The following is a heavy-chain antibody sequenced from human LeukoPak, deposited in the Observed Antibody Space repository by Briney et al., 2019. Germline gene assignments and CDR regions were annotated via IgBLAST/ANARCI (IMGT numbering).Heavy chain of an antibody. CDR2: IYYSGST. CDR1: GGSISNYY. J-gene: IGHJ4*02. D-gene: IGHD2-15*01. V-gene: IGHV4-59*12. Sequence: SETLSLTCTVSGGSISNYYWSWIRQPPGKGLEWIGYIYYSGSTSYNPSLKSRVTMSVDTSKNQFSLKLSSVTAADTAVYYCARNSCSGGSCYYFDYWGQGTLVTVSS. CDR3: ARNSCSGGSCYYFDY.